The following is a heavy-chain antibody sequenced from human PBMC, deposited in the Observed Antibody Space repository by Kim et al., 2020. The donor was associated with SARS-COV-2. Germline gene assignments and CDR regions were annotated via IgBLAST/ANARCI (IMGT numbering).Heavy chain of an antibody. CDR1: GFTFSSYG. CDR2: ISYDGSNK. D-gene: IGHD3-10*01. J-gene: IGHJ4*02. Sequence: GSLRLSCAASGFTFSSYGMHWVRQAPGKGLEWVAVISYDGSNKYYADSVKGRFTISRDNSKNTLYLQMNSLRAEDTAVYYCAKRLYYGSGGPPSLDYWGQGTLVTVSS. CDR3: AKRLYYGSGGPPSLDY. V-gene: IGHV3-30*18.